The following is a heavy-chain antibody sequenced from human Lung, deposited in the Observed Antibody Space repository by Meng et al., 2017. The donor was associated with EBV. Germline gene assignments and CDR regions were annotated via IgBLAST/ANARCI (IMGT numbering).Heavy chain of an antibody. CDR3: SFTES. D-gene: IGHD1-14*01. J-gene: IGHJ4*02. CDR1: GFTFSNYA. V-gene: IGHV3-30*04. CDR2: ISYDGSNK. Sequence: HVHVVVSGGGVGQPGRSLSLSCAASGFTFSNYALHWVRQAPGKGLEWVAVISYDGSNKYYADSVKGRFTISRDNSKNTLYLQMNSLRAEDTAVYYCSFTESWGQGTLVTVSS.